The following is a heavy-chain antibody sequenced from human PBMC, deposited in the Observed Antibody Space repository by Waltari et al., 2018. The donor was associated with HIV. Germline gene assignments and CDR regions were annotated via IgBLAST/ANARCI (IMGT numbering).Heavy chain of an antibody. CDR3: LPDYDILTGYLAFDY. J-gene: IGHJ4*02. CDR1: GFTFGAYA. D-gene: IGHD3-9*01. CDR2: IRSKAYGGTT. V-gene: IGHV3-49*03. Sequence: EVQLVESGGGLVQPGRSLRLSCTASGFTFGAYAMSWFRQAPGKVLEWVSFIRSKAYGGTTEYAASVKGRFTISRDDSKSIAYLQMNSLKTEDTAVYYCLPDYDILTGYLAFDYWGQGTLVTVSS.